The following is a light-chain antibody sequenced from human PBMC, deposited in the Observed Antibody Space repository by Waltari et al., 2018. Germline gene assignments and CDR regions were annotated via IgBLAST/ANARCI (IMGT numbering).Light chain of an antibody. CDR1: QSVGRF. J-gene: IGKJ1*01. CDR3: QKYVNLPAT. Sequence: EIVLTQSPSTLSLSPGERATLSCRASQSVGRFLAWHQQKPGQAPRLLIYHASIRATGIPDRFSGSGSGTDFSLTISGLEPEDFAVYYCQKYVNLPATFGQGTKVEIK. CDR2: HAS. V-gene: IGKV3-20*01.